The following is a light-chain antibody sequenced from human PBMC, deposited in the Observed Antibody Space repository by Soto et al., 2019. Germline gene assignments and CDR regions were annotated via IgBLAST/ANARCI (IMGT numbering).Light chain of an antibody. V-gene: IGKV1-39*01. CDR2: AAS. CDR3: QQNFSAPWK. Sequence: DIQMTQSPSSLSASVGDRVTITCRASQSINTLLNWYQQKPGKAPKLLIYAASNLESGVPSRFSGGGSGTDFTITISSLQAEDSATYYCQQNFSAPWKFGQGTKVEI. CDR1: QSINTL. J-gene: IGKJ1*01.